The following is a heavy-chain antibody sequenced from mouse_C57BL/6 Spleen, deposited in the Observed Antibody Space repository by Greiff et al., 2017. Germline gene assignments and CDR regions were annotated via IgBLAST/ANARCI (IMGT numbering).Heavy chain of an antibody. Sequence: VKLMESGPELVKPGASVKISCKASGYAFSSSWMNWVKQRPGKGLEWIGRIYPGDGDTNYNGKFKGKATLTADKSSSTAYMQLSSLTSEDSAVYFCASGDYGAMDYWGQGTSVTVSS. V-gene: IGHV1-82*01. CDR1: GYAFSSSW. J-gene: IGHJ4*01. CDR2: IYPGDGDT. CDR3: ASGDYGAMDY. D-gene: IGHD2-4*01.